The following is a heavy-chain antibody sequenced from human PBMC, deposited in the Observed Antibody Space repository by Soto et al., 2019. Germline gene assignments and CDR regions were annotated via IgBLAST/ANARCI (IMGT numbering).Heavy chain of an antibody. D-gene: IGHD3-3*01. J-gene: IGHJ6*02. V-gene: IGHV1-8*01. CDR2: MTPKRETP. Sequence: QVHLVQSGAEVKKPGASVKVSCTASGYDFNIYDIHWVRQSTGQGLEWMGWMTPKRETPGYAPKFQGRLTMTRDTSRSAVYMELSSLGSEDTAVYFLARGGHGFWSGETYYYAMDVWGQGTTVTVSS. CDR3: ARGGHGFWSGETYYYAMDV. CDR1: GYDFNIYD.